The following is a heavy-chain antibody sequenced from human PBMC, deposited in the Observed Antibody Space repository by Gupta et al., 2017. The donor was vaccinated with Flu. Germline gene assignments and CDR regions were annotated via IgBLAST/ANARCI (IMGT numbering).Heavy chain of an antibody. D-gene: IGHD6-6*01. CDR1: GYTFTSYA. Sequence: QVQLVQSGAEVKKPGASVKVSCKASGYTFTSYAMHWVRQAPGQRLEWMGWINAGNGNTKYSQKFQGRVTITRDTSASTAYMELSSLRSEDTAVYYCARVENHSSSWGWFDPWGQGTLVTVSS. J-gene: IGHJ5*02. CDR3: ARVENHSSSWGWFDP. V-gene: IGHV1-3*01. CDR2: INAGNGNT.